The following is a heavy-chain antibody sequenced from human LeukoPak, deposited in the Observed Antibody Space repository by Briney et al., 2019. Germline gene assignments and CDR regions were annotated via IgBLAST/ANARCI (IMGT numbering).Heavy chain of an antibody. Sequence: PGGSLRVFCAASGFTFSSYAMSWVRQAPGKGLEWVSAISGSGGRTYYADSVKGRFTISRDNSKNTLYLQMNSLRAEDTAVYYCAKDLGFDWLFDYWGQGTLVTVSS. D-gene: IGHD3-9*01. CDR3: AKDLGFDWLFDY. CDR2: ISGSGGRT. V-gene: IGHV3-23*01. J-gene: IGHJ4*02. CDR1: GFTFSSYA.